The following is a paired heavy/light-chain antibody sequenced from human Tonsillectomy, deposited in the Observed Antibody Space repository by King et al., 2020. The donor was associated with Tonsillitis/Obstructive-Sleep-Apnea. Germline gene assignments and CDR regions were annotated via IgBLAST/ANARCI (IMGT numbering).Light chain of an antibody. CDR3: CSYGGRSTSLVI. J-gene: IGLJ2*01. Sequence: QSALTQPASVSGSPGQSITISCTGTSSDVGSYNLVSWYQQRPGKAPRLLIYEVSERPSGVSNRFSGSKSGNTASLTISGLQAEDEADYYCCSYGGRSTSLVIFGGGTKLTVL. CDR1: SSDVGSYNL. V-gene: IGLV2-23*02. CDR2: EVS.
Heavy chain of an antibody. CDR2: IIPIFGTA. V-gene: IGHV1-69*12. CDR1: GGTFSSYA. J-gene: IGHJ6*03. D-gene: IGHD3-10*01. CDR3: ARQEVKPRSYYYHYMDV. Sequence: QVQLVQSGAEVKKPGSSVKVSCKASGGTFSSYAISWVRQAPGQGLEWMGGIIPIFGTANYAQKFQGRVTITADESTSTAYMDLSSLRFEDTAVYYCARQEVKPRSYYYHYMDVWGKGTTVTVSS.